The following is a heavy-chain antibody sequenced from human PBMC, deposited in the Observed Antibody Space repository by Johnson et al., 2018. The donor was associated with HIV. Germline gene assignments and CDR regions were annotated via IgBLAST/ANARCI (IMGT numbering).Heavy chain of an antibody. Sequence: VQLVESGGGVVQPGRSLRLSCAASGFTFSSYAMHWVRQAPGKGLEWVAVISYDGSNKYYADSVKGRFTISRDNSKNTLYLKMNSLSAEDTAVYYCAKDFGIVVVKSAFDIWGQGTMVTVSS. CDR1: GFTFSSYA. J-gene: IGHJ3*02. CDR3: AKDFGIVVVKSAFDI. CDR2: ISYDGSNK. D-gene: IGHD3-22*01. V-gene: IGHV3-30-3*01.